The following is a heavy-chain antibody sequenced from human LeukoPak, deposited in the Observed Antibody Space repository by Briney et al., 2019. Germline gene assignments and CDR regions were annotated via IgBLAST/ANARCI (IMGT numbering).Heavy chain of an antibody. CDR1: GFSLSSYA. Sequence: PGGSLRLSCTASGFSLSSYAMHWVRQAPGKGLEYVSAISSNGGSTYYANSVKGRFTISRDNSKNTLYLQMGSLRAEDMAVYYCAISPRGLGLYYFDYWGQGTLVTVSS. D-gene: IGHD3-10*01. J-gene: IGHJ4*02. CDR2: ISSNGGST. CDR3: AISPRGLGLYYFDY. V-gene: IGHV3-64*01.